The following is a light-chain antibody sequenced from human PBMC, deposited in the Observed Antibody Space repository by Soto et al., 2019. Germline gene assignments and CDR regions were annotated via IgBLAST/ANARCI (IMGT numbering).Light chain of an antibody. J-gene: IGKJ1*01. CDR3: QQYNSYSGT. CDR2: DAS. V-gene: IGKV1-5*01. Sequence: DIHLTQTPSTLSASVVDRVTITCRASQSISIWLAWYQQKPGKAPKLLIYDASSLESGVPSRFSGSGSGTEFTPTISRLQPDDFAGYYCQQYNSYSGTFGQGTKVDIK. CDR1: QSISIW.